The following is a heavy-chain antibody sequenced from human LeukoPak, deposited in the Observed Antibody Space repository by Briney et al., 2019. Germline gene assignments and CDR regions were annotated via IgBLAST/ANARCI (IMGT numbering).Heavy chain of an antibody. J-gene: IGHJ4*01. Sequence: SETLSLTCTVSGGSISSFYWSWIRQPAGKGLEWIGHIYTSGSTNYNPSLKSRVTISVGKSKNQFSLKLTSLTAADTAVYYCARRQVLDYWGHGILVTVSS. CDR3: ARRQVLDY. V-gene: IGHV4-4*07. CDR1: GGSISSFY. CDR2: IYTSGST.